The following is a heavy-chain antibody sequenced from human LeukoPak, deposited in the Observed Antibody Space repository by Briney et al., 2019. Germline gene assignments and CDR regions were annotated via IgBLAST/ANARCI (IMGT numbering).Heavy chain of an antibody. CDR2: ISSNGGST. Sequence: PGGSLRLSCSASGFTFSSYAMHWVRQAPGKGLEYVSAISSNGGSTYYADSVKGRFTISRDNAKNSLYLQMNSLRAEDTAVYYCARDWTKGLDDAFDIWGQGTLVTVSS. J-gene: IGHJ3*02. CDR3: ARDWTKGLDDAFDI. V-gene: IGHV3-64*04. CDR1: GFTFSSYA. D-gene: IGHD3/OR15-3a*01.